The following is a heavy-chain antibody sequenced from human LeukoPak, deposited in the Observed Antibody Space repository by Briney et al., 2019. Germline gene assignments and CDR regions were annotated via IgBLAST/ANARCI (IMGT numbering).Heavy chain of an antibody. Sequence: PGGSLRLSCAASGFTFSSHSMNWVRQAPGKGLEWVSYISSGGTTIYYADSVKGRFTISRDNAKNSLYLQMSSLRAEDTAVYYCSRECSGWNENYWGQGTLVTVSS. CDR1: GFTFSSHS. CDR2: ISSGGTTI. CDR3: SRECSGWNENY. V-gene: IGHV3-48*01. D-gene: IGHD1-1*01. J-gene: IGHJ4*02.